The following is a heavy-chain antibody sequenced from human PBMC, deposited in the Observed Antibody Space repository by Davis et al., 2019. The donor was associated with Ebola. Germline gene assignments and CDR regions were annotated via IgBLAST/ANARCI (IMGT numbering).Heavy chain of an antibody. V-gene: IGHV3-21*01. J-gene: IGHJ4*02. CDR1: GFTLSGFTFSDYD. CDR3: ARRSSPDY. Sequence: GGSLRLSCAASGFTLSGFTFSDYDMNWVRQAPGKGLEWVSTISKTSVYTYYAESVKGRFTISRDNSKNTLYLQMNSLRAEDTAVYYCARRSSPDYWGQGTLVTVSS. CDR2: ISKTSVYT. D-gene: IGHD2-2*01.